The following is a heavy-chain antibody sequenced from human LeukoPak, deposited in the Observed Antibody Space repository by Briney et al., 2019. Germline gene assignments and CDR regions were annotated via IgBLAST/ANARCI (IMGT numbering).Heavy chain of an antibody. CDR1: GFTFSSYG. V-gene: IGHV3-30*18. D-gene: IGHD3-22*01. CDR2: ISYDGSNK. Sequence: GGSLRLSCEASGFTFSSYGMHWVRQAPGKGLEWVAVISYDGSNKYYADSVKGRFTISRDNSKNTLYLQMNSLRAEDTAVYYCAKARSHYYDSSGYYMSDAFDIWGQGTMVTVSS. J-gene: IGHJ3*02. CDR3: AKARSHYYDSSGYYMSDAFDI.